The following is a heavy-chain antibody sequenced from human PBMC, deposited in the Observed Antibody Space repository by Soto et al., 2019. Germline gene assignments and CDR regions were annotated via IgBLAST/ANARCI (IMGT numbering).Heavy chain of an antibody. D-gene: IGHD3-3*01. J-gene: IGHJ3*02. V-gene: IGHV5-51*01. CDR3: ARHLNNDFWSGNAYDI. CDR1: GYRFTSYW. Sequence: GESLKISCKGSGYRFTSYWIGWVRQMPGKGLEWMGIIYPGDSDTRYSPSFQGQVTISADKSIXXXXLXXGSLKASDTAIYYCARHLNNDFWSGNAYDIWGQGTMVTASS. CDR2: IYPGDSDT.